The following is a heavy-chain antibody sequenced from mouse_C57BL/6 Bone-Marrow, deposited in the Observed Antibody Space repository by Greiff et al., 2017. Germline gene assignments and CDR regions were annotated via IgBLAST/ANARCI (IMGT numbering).Heavy chain of an antibody. CDR2: ISSGGDYI. J-gene: IGHJ1*03. V-gene: IGHV5-9-1*02. CDR1: GFTFSSYA. CDR3: TRENTTVVATIYWYFDV. Sequence: EVKVVESGEGLVKPGGSLKLSCAASGFTFSSYAMSWVRQTPEKRLEWVAYISSGGDYIYYADTVKGRFTISRDNARNTLYLQLSSLKFEDTAMYYCTRENTTVVATIYWYFDVWGTGTTVTVSS. D-gene: IGHD1-1*01.